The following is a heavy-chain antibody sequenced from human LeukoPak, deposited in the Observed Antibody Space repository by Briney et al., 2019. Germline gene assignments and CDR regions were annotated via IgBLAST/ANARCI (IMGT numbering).Heavy chain of an antibody. CDR2: IGWNSGSI. CDR3: AKDITGGKQWPSKIFDY. CDR1: GFTFDDYA. J-gene: IGHJ4*02. V-gene: IGHV3-9*01. D-gene: IGHD6-19*01. Sequence: GRSLRLSCAASGFTFDDYAMHWVRQAPGKGLEWVSGIGWNSGSIGYADSVKGRFTISRDNAKNSLYLQMNSLRAEDTALYYCAKDITGGKQWPSKIFDYWGQGTLVTVSS.